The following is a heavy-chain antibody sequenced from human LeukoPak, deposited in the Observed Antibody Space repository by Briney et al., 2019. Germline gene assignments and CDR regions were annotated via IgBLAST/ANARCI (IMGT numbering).Heavy chain of an antibody. CDR3: ARAPGGRDTYYDST. D-gene: IGHD3-22*01. CDR1: GGTFSSFA. CDR2: IIPSGGST. J-gene: IGHJ5*02. Sequence: ASVKVSCKASGGTFSSFAFTWVRQAPGQGLEWMGGIIPSGGSTSYAQKFQGRVTMTRDTSTSTVYKELSSLRSEDTAVYYCARAPGGRDTYYDSTWGQGTLVTVSS. V-gene: IGHV1-46*01.